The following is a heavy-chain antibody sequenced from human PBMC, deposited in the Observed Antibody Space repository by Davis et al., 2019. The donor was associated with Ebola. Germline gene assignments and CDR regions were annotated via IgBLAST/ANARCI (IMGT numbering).Heavy chain of an antibody. D-gene: IGHD1/OR15-1a*01. J-gene: IGHJ4*02. CDR3: AREMRGTADSH. CDR1: GFRFSSTW. CDR2: INTDGGYR. Sequence: GESLKISCVASGFRFSSTWMHWVRQDAGKGLTWVARINTDGGYRGYAESVKGRFTISRDNAKNSLYLQMNSLRVEDTAMYYCAREMRGTADSHWGQGTLVTVSS. V-gene: IGHV3-74*01.